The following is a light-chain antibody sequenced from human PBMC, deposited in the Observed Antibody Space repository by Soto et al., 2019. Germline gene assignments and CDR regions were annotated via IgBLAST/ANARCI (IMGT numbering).Light chain of an antibody. V-gene: IGLV1-51*02. J-gene: IGLJ3*02. Sequence: QSVLTQPPSVSAVPGQRVTISCSGSSSNIGKNFVSWYQQFPGTAPKLLIYENDKRPSGIPDRFSGSQSGASATLGITGLQTGDEADYYCATWDSRLVNVLFGGGTKLTVL. CDR1: SSNIGKNF. CDR2: END. CDR3: ATWDSRLVNVL.